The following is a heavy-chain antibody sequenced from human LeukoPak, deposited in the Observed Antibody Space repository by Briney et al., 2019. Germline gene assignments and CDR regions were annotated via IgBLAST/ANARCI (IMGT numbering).Heavy chain of an antibody. Sequence: SETLSLTCTVSGGSISSYYWSWIRQPPVKGLEWIGYIYYSGSTNYNPSLKSRVTISVDTSKNQFSLKLSSVTAADTAVYYCASAYGGNSLSFDYWGQGTLVTVSS. CDR3: ASAYGGNSLSFDY. CDR2: IYYSGST. J-gene: IGHJ4*02. V-gene: IGHV4-59*08. CDR1: GGSISSYY. D-gene: IGHD4-23*01.